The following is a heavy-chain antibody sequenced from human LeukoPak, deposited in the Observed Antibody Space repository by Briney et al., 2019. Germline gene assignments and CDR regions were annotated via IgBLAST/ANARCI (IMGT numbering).Heavy chain of an antibody. CDR2: INPNTGGT. V-gene: IGHV1-2*02. Sequence: GASVKVSCKASGYTFSGYYMHWVRQAPGQGLEWMGWINPNTGGTNYAQKFQGRVTMTRDTSIRTVYMELSRLRYDDTAVYYCARSFTYYDFWSGHRCYFDYWGQGTLVTVSS. CDR1: GYTFSGYY. D-gene: IGHD3-3*01. J-gene: IGHJ4*02. CDR3: ARSFTYYDFWSGHRCYFDY.